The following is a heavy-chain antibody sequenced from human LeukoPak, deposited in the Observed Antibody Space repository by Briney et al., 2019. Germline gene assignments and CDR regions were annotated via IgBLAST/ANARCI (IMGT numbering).Heavy chain of an antibody. J-gene: IGHJ4*02. CDR1: GGSISSYY. Sequence: SETLSLTCTVSGGSISSYYWSWIRQPPGKGLEWIGYIYYSGSTNYNPSLKSRVTISVDTSKNQFSLKLSSVTAADTAVYYCARGYSDYDWLFDYWGQGALVTVSS. CDR3: ARGYSDYDWLFDY. D-gene: IGHD5-12*01. CDR2: IYYSGST. V-gene: IGHV4-59*01.